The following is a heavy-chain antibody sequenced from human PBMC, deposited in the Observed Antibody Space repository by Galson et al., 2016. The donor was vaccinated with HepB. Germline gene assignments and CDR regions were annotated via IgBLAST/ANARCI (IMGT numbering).Heavy chain of an antibody. CDR3: AKDYTVGGYYPHAFYI. CDR1: GLNVHSNG. D-gene: IGHD6-25*01. J-gene: IGHJ3*02. CDR2: ISYDGVNK. V-gene: IGHV3-30*18. Sequence: SLRLSCAASGLNVHSNGMHWVRHSPGKGLEWVAVISYDGVNKFYADSVKGRFSITRDNSNNTVYMQMNSVTTDDTAIYYCAKDYTVGGYYPHAFYIWGQGT.